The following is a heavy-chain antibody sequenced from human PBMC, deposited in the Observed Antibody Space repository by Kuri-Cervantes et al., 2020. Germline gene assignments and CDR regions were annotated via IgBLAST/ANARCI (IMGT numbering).Heavy chain of an antibody. Sequence: GGSLRLSCAASGFTFSSYAMSWVRQAPGKGLEWVSALSAGGGSTYYADSVKGRFTISRDNAKNSLYLQMNSLRAEDTAVYYCARSLLSRGNVWGKGTTVTVSS. CDR3: ARSLLSRGNV. CDR2: LSAGGGST. V-gene: IGHV3-23*01. J-gene: IGHJ6*04. CDR1: GFTFSSYA.